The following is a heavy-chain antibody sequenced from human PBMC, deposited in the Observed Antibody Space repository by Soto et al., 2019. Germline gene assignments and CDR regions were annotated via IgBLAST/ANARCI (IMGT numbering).Heavy chain of an antibody. CDR1: GFTFSSYA. Sequence: GGSLRLSCAASGFTFSSYAMHWVRQAPGKGLEWVAVISYDGSNKYYADSVKGRFTISRDNSKNTLYLQMNSLRAEDTAVYYCARATIVGATRSILRYWGQGTLVTVSS. CDR2: ISYDGSNK. V-gene: IGHV3-30-3*01. CDR3: ARATIVGATRSILRY. D-gene: IGHD1-26*01. J-gene: IGHJ4*02.